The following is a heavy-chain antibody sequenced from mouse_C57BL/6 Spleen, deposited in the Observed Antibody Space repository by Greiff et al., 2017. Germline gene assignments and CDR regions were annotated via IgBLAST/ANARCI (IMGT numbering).Heavy chain of an antibody. CDR3: ARDEGGYYPFAY. CDR2: ISSGGSYT. D-gene: IGHD2-3*01. J-gene: IGHJ3*01. CDR1: GFTFSSYG. V-gene: IGHV5-6*01. Sequence: EVMLVESGADLVKPGGSLKLSCAASGFTFSSYGMSWVRQTPDKRLEWVATISSGGSYTYYPDSVKGRFTISRDNAKNTLYLQMSSLKSEDTAMYYCARDEGGYYPFAYWGQGTLVTVSA.